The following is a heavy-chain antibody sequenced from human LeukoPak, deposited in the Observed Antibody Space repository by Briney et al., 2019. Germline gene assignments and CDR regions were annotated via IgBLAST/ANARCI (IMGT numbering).Heavy chain of an antibody. D-gene: IGHD1-26*01. J-gene: IGHJ4*02. CDR2: ISFDGSNT. CDR3: ARGTVSSGSYYFDY. V-gene: IGHV3-30-3*01. Sequence: PGGSLRLSCAASGFXFTTYNMHWVRQAPGKGLDWVAVISFDGSNTFYADSVKGRITISRDNSKNTVSLQMNSLRVEDTAVYFCARGTVSSGSYYFDYWGQGNLVTVSS. CDR1: GFXFTTYN.